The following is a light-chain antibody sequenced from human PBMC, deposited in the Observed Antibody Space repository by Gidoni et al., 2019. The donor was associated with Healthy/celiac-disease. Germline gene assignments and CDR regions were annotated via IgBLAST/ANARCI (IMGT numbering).Light chain of an antibody. Sequence: QSVLTQPPSVSAAPGQKVTIPCSGSSSNIGNNYVSWYQQLPGTAPKLLIYDNNKRPSGIPDRFSGSKSGTSATLGITGLQTGDEADYYCGTWDSSLSGSVVFGGGTKLTVL. CDR3: GTWDSSLSGSVV. J-gene: IGLJ2*01. V-gene: IGLV1-51*01. CDR2: DNN. CDR1: SSNIGNNY.